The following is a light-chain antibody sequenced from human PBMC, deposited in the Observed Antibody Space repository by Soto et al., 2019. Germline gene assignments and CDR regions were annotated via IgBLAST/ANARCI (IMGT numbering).Light chain of an antibody. CDR2: EGS. V-gene: IGLV2-23*01. Sequence: QSALTQPASVSESPGQSITISCTGTSSDVGSYNLVSWYQQHPGKAPKLMIYEGSKRPSGVSNRFSGSKSGNTASLTISGLHAEDEADYYCCSYTGSSTFVVFGGGTKLTVL. CDR3: CSYTGSSTFVV. J-gene: IGLJ2*01. CDR1: SSDVGSYNL.